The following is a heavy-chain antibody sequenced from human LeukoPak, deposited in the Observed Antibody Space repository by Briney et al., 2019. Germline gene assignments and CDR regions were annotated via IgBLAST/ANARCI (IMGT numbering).Heavy chain of an antibody. CDR3: TRGSSGWYSDAFDI. CDR2: IRSKAYGGTT. V-gene: IGHV3-49*04. D-gene: IGHD6-19*01. J-gene: IGHJ3*02. Sequence: PGGSLRLSCTASGFTFGDYAMSWVRQAPGEGLEWVGFIRSKAYGGTTEYAASVKGRFTISRDDSKSIAYLQMNSLKTEDTAVYYCTRGSSGWYSDAFDIWGQGTMVTVSS. CDR1: GFTFGDYA.